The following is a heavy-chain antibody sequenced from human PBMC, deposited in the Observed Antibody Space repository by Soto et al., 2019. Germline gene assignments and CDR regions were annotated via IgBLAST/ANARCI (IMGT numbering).Heavy chain of an antibody. Sequence: QVQLQQWGAGLLKPSETLSLTCAVSGGSFSDNSWSWIRQSPGKGLQWIGEITHTGNTDYIPSLQSRVTISSDPSNPRLFMRRTPVPAAVPAVYYCAGIRRVFCRSGSYYPRLFGHWGQGTPVTFSS. D-gene: IGHD3-10*01. CDR3: AGIRRVFCRSGSYYPRLFGH. CDR2: ITHTGNT. J-gene: IGHJ4*02. V-gene: IGHV4-34*01. CDR1: GGSFSDNS.